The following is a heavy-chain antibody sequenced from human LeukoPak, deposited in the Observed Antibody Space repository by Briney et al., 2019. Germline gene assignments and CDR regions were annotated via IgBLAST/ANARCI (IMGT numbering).Heavy chain of an antibody. D-gene: IGHD3-10*02. Sequence: GGSLRLSCAASGFTFSNYYMSWIRQAPGKGLEWVSYISSSGSTIYYADSVRGRFTISRDNAKNSLYLQMNSLRAEDTAVYYCARDLFLDGVVGLFSGGYWGQGTLVTVSS. CDR2: ISSSGSTI. CDR1: GFTFSNYY. CDR3: ARDLFLDGVVGLFSGGY. V-gene: IGHV3-11*01. J-gene: IGHJ4*02.